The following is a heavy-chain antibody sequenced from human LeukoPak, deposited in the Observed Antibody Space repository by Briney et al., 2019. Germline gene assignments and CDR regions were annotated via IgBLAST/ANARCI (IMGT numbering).Heavy chain of an antibody. CDR3: AKRFYDTKGAFDI. V-gene: IGHV3-30*18. J-gene: IGHJ3*02. D-gene: IGHD2/OR15-2a*01. CDR1: RFTFSSYA. CDR2: ISYDGSNK. Sequence: GGSLRLSCAASRFTFSSYAMHWVRQAPGKGLEWVAVISYDGSNKYYADSVKGRFTISRDNSKNTLYLQMNSLRAEDTAVYYCAKRFYDTKGAFDIWGQGTTVTVSS.